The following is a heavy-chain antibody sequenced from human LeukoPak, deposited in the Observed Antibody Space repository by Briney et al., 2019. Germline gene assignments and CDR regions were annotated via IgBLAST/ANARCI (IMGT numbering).Heavy chain of an antibody. D-gene: IGHD1-26*01. J-gene: IGHJ3*02. CDR2: IVVGSGNT. CDR3: AAVFNRAVGATTSVAFDI. CDR1: GFTFTSSA. V-gene: IGHV1-58*01. Sequence: SVKVSCKASGFTFTSSAVQWVRQARGQRLEWIGWIVVGSGNTNYAQKFQERVTITRDMSTSTAYMELSSLRSEDTAVYYCAAVFNRAVGATTSVAFDIWGQGTMVTVSS.